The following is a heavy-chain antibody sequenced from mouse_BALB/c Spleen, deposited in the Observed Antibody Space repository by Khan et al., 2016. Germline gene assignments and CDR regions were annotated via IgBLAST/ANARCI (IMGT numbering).Heavy chain of an antibody. CDR1: GYSITSDYA. V-gene: IGHV3-2*02. D-gene: IGHD4-1*01. CDR2: IIYSGST. Sequence: EVQLQESGPGLVKPSQSLSLTCTVTGYSITSDYAWNWIRQFPGNKLEWMGYIIYSGSTSYNPSLKSRISITRDTSKNQFFLQLNSVTPEDTATYFCGRHRLAEWFFEFWGAGTTVTVSS. CDR3: GRHRLAEWFFEF. J-gene: IGHJ1*01.